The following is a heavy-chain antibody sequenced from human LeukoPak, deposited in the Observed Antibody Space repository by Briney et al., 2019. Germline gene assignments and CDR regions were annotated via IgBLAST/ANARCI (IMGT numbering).Heavy chain of an antibody. CDR2: IIPILGIA. Sequence: GASVKVSCKASGGTFSSYAISWVRQAPGQGLEWMGRIIPILGIANYAQKSQGRVTITADKSTSTAYMELSSLRSEDTAVYYCARGANETTVVTGPSGYWGQGTLVTVSS. D-gene: IGHD4-23*01. CDR3: ARGANETTVVTGPSGY. CDR1: GGTFSSYA. V-gene: IGHV1-69*04. J-gene: IGHJ4*02.